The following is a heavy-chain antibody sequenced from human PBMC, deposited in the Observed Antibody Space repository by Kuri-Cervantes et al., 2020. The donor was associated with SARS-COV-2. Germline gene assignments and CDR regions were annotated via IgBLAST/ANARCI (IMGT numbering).Heavy chain of an antibody. CDR2: INHSGST. CDR1: GGSFSGYY. J-gene: IGHJ4*02. Sequence: ESLKISCAVYGGSFSGYYWSWIRQPPGKGLEWIGEINHSGSTNYNPSLKSRVTISVDTSKNQFSLKLSSVTAADTAVYYCARVVPAAVFDYWGQGTLVTVSS. CDR3: ARVVPAAVFDY. D-gene: IGHD2-2*01. V-gene: IGHV4-34*01.